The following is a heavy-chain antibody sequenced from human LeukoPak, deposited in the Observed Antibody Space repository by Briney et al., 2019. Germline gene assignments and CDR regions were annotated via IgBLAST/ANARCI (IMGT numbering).Heavy chain of an antibody. J-gene: IGHJ4*02. D-gene: IGHD2-2*01. CDR3: ASTERCSTTCPLDY. CDR1: GDSISSYY. Sequence: PSETLSLTCTVSGDSISSYYWSWIRQPPGKGLEWIGYIYYSGSTNYNPSLKSRVTISEDTSKNQFSLKLRSVTAADTAVYYCASTERCSTTCPLDYWGQGTLVTVSS. CDR2: IYYSGST. V-gene: IGHV4-59*08.